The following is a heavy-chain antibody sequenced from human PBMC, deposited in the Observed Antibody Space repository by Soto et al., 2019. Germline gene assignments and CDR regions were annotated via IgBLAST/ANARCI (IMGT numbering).Heavy chain of an antibody. V-gene: IGHV4-39*01. D-gene: IGHD2-15*01. J-gene: IGHJ3*02. CDR1: GGSISSSSYY. CDR3: AIIGSGGRSDAFDI. Sequence: SETLSLTCTVSGGSISSSSYYWGWIRQPPGKGLEWIGSIYYSGSTYYNPSLKSRVTISVDTSKNQFSLKLSSVTAADTAVYFCAIIGSGGRSDAFDIWGQGTMVTVSS. CDR2: IYYSGST.